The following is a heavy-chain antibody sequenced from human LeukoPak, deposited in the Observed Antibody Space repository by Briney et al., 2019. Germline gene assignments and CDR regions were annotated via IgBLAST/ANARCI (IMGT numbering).Heavy chain of an antibody. CDR2: LYYSGHT. V-gene: IGHV4-39*07. CDR3: ARLARVTMVRGVISYMDV. D-gene: IGHD3-10*01. Sequence: PSETLSLTCTVSGGSISSSGYYWGWIRQPPGKGLEWIGSLYYSGHTYYNPSLKRRVTISVDTSKNQFSLKLSSVTAADTAVYYCARLARVTMVRGVISYMDVWGKGTTVTISS. J-gene: IGHJ6*03. CDR1: GGSISSSGYY.